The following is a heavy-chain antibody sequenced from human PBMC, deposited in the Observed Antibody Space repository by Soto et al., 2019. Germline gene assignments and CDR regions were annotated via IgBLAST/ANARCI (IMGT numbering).Heavy chain of an antibody. Sequence: GGSLRLSCAASGFTFSSYSMNWVRQAPGKGLEWVSSISSSSSYIYYADSVKGRFTISRDNAKNSLYLQMNSLRAEDTAIYYCAKGRAASTSLFDYWGQGALVTVSS. CDR3: AKGRAASTSLFDY. CDR1: GFTFSSYS. D-gene: IGHD3-16*01. CDR2: ISSSSSYI. J-gene: IGHJ4*02. V-gene: IGHV3-21*04.